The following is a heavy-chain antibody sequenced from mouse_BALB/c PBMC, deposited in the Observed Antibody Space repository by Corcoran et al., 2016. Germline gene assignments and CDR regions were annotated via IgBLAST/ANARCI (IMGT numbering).Heavy chain of an antibody. V-gene: IGHV9-1*02. Sequence: QIQLVQSGPELKKPGETVKISCKASGYTFTNYGMNWVKQAPGKGLKWMGWINTYTGEPTYADDFKGRFAFSLETSASTAYLQINNLKNEDMATYFCARSLLLGDYFDYWGQGTTLTVSS. J-gene: IGHJ2*01. CDR2: INTYTGEP. D-gene: IGHD3-1*01. CDR1: GYTFTNYG. CDR3: ARSLLLGDYFDY.